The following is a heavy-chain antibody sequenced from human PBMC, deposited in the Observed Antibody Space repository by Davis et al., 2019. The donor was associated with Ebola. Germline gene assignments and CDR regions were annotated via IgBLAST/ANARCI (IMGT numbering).Heavy chain of an antibody. CDR3: ARDPGGVEDGYNFG. Sequence: GESLKISCAASRFTFSSYAMSWVRQAPGKGLEWVSAISGSGGSTYYGDSVKGRFSVSRDNSKNMLYLQMNSLRDEDTAVYYCARDPGGVEDGYNFGGGQGTLVTVSS. V-gene: IGHV3-23*01. D-gene: IGHD5-24*01. J-gene: IGHJ4*02. CDR2: ISGSGGST. CDR1: RFTFSSYA.